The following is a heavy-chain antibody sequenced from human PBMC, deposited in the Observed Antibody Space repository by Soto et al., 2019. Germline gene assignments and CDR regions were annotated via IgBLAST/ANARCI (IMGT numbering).Heavy chain of an antibody. CDR3: ARVGTIFGVVINTY. Sequence: GASVKVSCKASGYTFTGYYMHWVRQAPGQGLEWMGWINPNSGGTNYAQKFQGRVTMTRDTSISTAYMEPSRLRSDDTAVYYCARVGTIFGVVINTYWGQGTLVTVSS. J-gene: IGHJ4*02. D-gene: IGHD3-3*01. CDR1: GYTFTGYY. CDR2: INPNSGGT. V-gene: IGHV1-2*02.